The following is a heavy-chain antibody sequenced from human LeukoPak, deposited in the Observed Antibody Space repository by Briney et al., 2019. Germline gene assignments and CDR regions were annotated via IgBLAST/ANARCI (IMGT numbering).Heavy chain of an antibody. D-gene: IGHD3-10*01. V-gene: IGHV4-34*01. J-gene: IGHJ4*02. CDR1: GGSFSGYY. CDR3: ARDTGRYFDY. CDR2: INHSGST. Sequence: SETLSLTCAVYGGSFSGYYWSWIRQPPGKGLEWIGEINHSGSTNYNPSLKSRVTISVDRSKNQFSLKRSPVTAADTAVYYCARDTGRYFDYWGQGILVTVSS.